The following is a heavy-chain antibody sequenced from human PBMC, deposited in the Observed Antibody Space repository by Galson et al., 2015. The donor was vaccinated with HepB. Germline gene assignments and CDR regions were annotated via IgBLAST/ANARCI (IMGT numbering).Heavy chain of an antibody. CDR3: VKEGAWFGGDWFDP. CDR2: INGRGSTR. Sequence: SLRLSCAGSGFIFLHHAMAWIRQAPGKGLEWVSGINGRGSTRSYSDAVKGRFSISRDNSKDTVFLQMDNLRPEDTAVYYCVKEGAWFGGDWFDPWGQGALVTVS. CDR1: GFIFLHHA. J-gene: IGHJ5*02. V-gene: IGHV3-23*01. D-gene: IGHD3-16*01.